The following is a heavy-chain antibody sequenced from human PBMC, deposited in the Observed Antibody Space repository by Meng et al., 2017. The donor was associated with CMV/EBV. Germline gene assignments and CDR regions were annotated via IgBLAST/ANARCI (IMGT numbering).Heavy chain of an antibody. Sequence: SVKVSCKASGGTFSSYAISWVRQAPGQGLEWMGGIIPILGIANYAQKFQGRVTITADKSTSTAYMELSSLRSEDTAVYYCARDLAAAATGYFQHWGQGTLVTVSS. D-gene: IGHD6-13*01. J-gene: IGHJ1*01. V-gene: IGHV1-69*10. CDR3: ARDLAAAATGYFQH. CDR2: IIPILGIA. CDR1: GGTFSSYA.